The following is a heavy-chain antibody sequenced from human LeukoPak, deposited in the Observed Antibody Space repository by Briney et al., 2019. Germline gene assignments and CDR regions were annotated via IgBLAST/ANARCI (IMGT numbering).Heavy chain of an antibody. V-gene: IGHV1-46*01. Sequence: ASVKVSCKASGYTFTSYYMHWVRQAPGQGLEWMGIINPSGGSTSYAQKFQGRVTMTRDTSTGTVYMELSSLRSEDTAVYYCAREDVLLRSDYWGQGTLVTVSS. CDR1: GYTFTSYY. D-gene: IGHD1-26*01. CDR3: AREDVLLRSDY. J-gene: IGHJ4*02. CDR2: INPSGGST.